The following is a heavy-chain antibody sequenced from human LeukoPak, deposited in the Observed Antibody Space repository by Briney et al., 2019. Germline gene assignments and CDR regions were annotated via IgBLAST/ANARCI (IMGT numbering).Heavy chain of an antibody. D-gene: IGHD3-16*01. J-gene: IGHJ4*02. CDR3: ARGGWYSHY. V-gene: IGHV4-59*01. Sequence: SETLSLTCTVSGDSITSNYGSWIRQPPGKRLEWIGYIYYGGSTNYNPSLKSRVTISVDTSKNQFSLKLTSVTAADTAVYYCARGGWYSHYWGQGTLVTVSS. CDR1: GDSITSNY. CDR2: IYYGGST.